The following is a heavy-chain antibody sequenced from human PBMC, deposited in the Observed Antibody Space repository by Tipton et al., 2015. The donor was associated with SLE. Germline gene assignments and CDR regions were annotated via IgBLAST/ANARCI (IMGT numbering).Heavy chain of an antibody. V-gene: IGHV4-59*10. CDR3: ARAGLLWFERNGMDV. Sequence: LRLSCAVYGGSFNGYYWSWIRQPAGKGLEWIGHIYTSGSTNYNPSLKSRVPMSVDTSKNQFSLKLSSVTAADTAVYYCARAGLLWFERNGMDVWGQGTTVTVSS. J-gene: IGHJ6*02. D-gene: IGHD3-10*01. CDR2: IYTSGST. CDR1: GGSFNGYY.